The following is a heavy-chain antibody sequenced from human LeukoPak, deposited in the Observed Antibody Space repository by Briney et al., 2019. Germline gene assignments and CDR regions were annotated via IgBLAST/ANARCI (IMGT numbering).Heavy chain of an antibody. CDR3: AKNSDLWSGYYTLDY. D-gene: IGHD3-3*01. CDR1: GFSFSRYG. Sequence: GGSLRLSCAASGFSFSRYGVHWVRQAPGKGLEWVAFIRYDGGNNYYADSVKGRFTISRDNSKNTLYVQMNSLRAEDTAVYYCAKNSDLWSGYYTLDYWGQGTLVTVSS. J-gene: IGHJ4*02. V-gene: IGHV3-30*02. CDR2: IRYDGGNN.